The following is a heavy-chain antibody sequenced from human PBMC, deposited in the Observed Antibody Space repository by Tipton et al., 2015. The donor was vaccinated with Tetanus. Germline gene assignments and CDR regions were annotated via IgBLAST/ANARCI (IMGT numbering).Heavy chain of an antibody. Sequence: QVQLVQSGAEVKKPGASVKVSCKASGYTFTSFGINWVRQAPGQGLEWMGWINTDKGSTNYAQNLQGRVIMTTDTSTLTAYMELRRGRSDDTAVYYCARGGTMDYWGQGALVTVSA. CDR3: ARGGTMDY. CDR1: GYTFTSFG. J-gene: IGHJ4*02. CDR2: INTDKGST. D-gene: IGHD1-1*01. V-gene: IGHV1-18*01.